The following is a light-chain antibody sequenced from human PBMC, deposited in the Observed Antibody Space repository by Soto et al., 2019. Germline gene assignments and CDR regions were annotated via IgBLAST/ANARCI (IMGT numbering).Light chain of an antibody. CDR2: DVN. J-gene: IGLJ1*01. CDR3: GSYTSSRTHV. Sequence: QSALTQPASVSGSPGQSITISCTGTSSDIGAFTFVSWYQQHPGKVPKLMIFDVNRRPSGVSDRFTGSKSGNTASLTISGLQADDEGDYYCGSYTSSRTHVFGSGTKLTV. CDR1: SSDIGAFTF. V-gene: IGLV2-14*03.